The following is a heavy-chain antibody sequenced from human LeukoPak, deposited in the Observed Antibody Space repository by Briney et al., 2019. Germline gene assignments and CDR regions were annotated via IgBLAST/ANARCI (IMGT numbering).Heavy chain of an antibody. J-gene: IGHJ5*02. D-gene: IGHD3-9*01. CDR2: ISSSGSII. V-gene: IGHV3-11*01. Sequence: PGGSLRLSCAASGFTFSDYYMSWIRQAPGKGLEWVSYISSSGSIIYYADSEKGRFTISRDNSKNTVSLQMNSLRAEDTALYYCARDLDWGAFDAWGQGTLVTVSS. CDR1: GFTFSDYY. CDR3: ARDLDWGAFDA.